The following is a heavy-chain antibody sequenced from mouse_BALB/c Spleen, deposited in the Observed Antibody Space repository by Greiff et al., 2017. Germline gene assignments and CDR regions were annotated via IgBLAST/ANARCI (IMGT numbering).Heavy chain of an antibody. J-gene: IGHJ4*01. CDR3: ARRNYYGSSYCAMDY. V-gene: IGHV5-17*02. D-gene: IGHD1-1*01. Sequence: EVQGVESGGGLVQPGGSRKLSCAASGFTFSSFGMHWVRQAPEKGLEWVAYISSGSSTIYYADTVKGRFTISRDNPKNTLFLQMTSLRSEDTAMYYCARRNYYGSSYCAMDYWGQGTSVTVSS. CDR1: GFTFSSFG. CDR2: ISSGSSTI.